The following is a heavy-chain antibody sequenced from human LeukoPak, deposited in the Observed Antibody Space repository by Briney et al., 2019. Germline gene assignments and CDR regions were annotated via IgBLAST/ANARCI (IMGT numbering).Heavy chain of an antibody. V-gene: IGHV3-9*01. CDR3: AKDMSSGIVAADMDY. J-gene: IGHJ4*02. CDR1: GFTFDDYA. Sequence: GESLRLSCAASGFTFDDYAMHWVRQAPGKGLEWVSGISWNSGSIGYGDSVKGRYTISRDNAKNSLFLQMNSLRAEDTALYYCAKDMSSGIVAADMDYWGQGILVIVSS. D-gene: IGHD6-13*01. CDR2: ISWNSGSI.